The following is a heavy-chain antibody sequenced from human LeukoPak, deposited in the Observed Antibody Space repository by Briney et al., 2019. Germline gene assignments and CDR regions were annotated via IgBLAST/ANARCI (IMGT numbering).Heavy chain of an antibody. V-gene: IGHV3-23*01. J-gene: IGHJ5*01. D-gene: IGHD2-15*01. CDR3: ARDRYSSGWFDS. CDR2: INGRGGST. CDR1: GGSFSGYY. Sequence: ETLSLTCAVYGGSFSGYYWSWIRQAPGKGLEWVSSINGRGGSTYYADSVKGRFTISRDNSKNTLYLRMNSLRAEDTAVYYCARDRYSSGWFDSWGQGTLVTVSS.